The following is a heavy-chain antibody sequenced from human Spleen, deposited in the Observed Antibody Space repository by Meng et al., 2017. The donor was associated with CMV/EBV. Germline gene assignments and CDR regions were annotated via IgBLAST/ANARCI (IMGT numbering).Heavy chain of an antibody. CDR2: INPNSGAT. CDR1: GYTFTGYY. D-gene: IGHD3-10*01. CDR3: VRGGVIIVPPVNIIRD. Sequence: ASVKVSCKASGYTFTGYYMHWVRQAPGQGLEWMGWINPNSGATDYAQKFQGRITMTRDTSITTAYMDLNSLRSDDTAVYYCVRGGVIIVPPVNIIRDWGQGALVTVSS. V-gene: IGHV1-2*02. J-gene: IGHJ4*02.